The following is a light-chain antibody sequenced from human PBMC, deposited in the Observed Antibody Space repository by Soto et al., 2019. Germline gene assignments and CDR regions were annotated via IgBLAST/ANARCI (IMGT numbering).Light chain of an antibody. Sequence: EIVLTQYPGTLSLSPGERATLSCRASQSVTSSFLAWYQQKPGQAPRLLIYGASSRAADIPDRFSGSGSGTDFTLTISRLEPEDFAVYYCQQYGSSPKTFGQGTKVETK. CDR2: GAS. V-gene: IGKV3-20*01. J-gene: IGKJ1*01. CDR1: QSVTSSF. CDR3: QQYGSSPKT.